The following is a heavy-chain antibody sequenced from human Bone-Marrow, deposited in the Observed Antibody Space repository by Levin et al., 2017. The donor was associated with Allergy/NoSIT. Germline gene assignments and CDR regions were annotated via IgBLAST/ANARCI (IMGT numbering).Heavy chain of an antibody. CDR2: IFSNDEK. CDR1: GFSLSSARMG. Sequence: SGPTLVKPTETLTLTCTVSGFSLSSARMGVSWIRQPPGKALEWLAHIFSNDEKSYTTSLRSRLTISKDTSKSQVVLTMTNMDPVDTATYYCARSSYYYDSSGYPAHLDHWGQGSLVTVAS. J-gene: IGHJ5*02. CDR3: ARSSYYYDSSGYPAHLDH. V-gene: IGHV2-26*01. D-gene: IGHD3-22*01.